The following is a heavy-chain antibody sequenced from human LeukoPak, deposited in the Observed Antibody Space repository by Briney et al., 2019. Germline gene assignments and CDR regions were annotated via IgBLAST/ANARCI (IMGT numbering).Heavy chain of an antibody. CDR2: INPSGGST. D-gene: IGHD3-10*01. CDR3: ARDSYYYGSGSYLLFQH. CDR1: GYTFTSYY. Sequence: ASVKVSCKASGYTFTSYYMHWVRQAPGQGLEWMGIINPSGGSTSYAQKFQGRVTMTRDTSTSTVYMELSSLRSEDTAVYYCARDSYYYGSGSYLLFQHWGQGTLVTVSS. V-gene: IGHV1-46*01. J-gene: IGHJ1*01.